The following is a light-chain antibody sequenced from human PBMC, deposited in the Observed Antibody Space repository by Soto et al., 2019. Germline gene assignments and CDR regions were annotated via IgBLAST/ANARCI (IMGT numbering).Light chain of an antibody. CDR3: SSYTSSSTLYV. CDR2: DVS. Sequence: QSALTQPASVSGSPGQSITISCTGTSSDVGGYKYVSWYQQHPGKAPKLMIYDVSNRPSGVSNRFSGSKSGNTASLTISGLQSVDEADYYCSSYTSSSTLYVLGTGTKLTVL. J-gene: IGLJ1*01. V-gene: IGLV2-14*01. CDR1: SSDVGGYKY.